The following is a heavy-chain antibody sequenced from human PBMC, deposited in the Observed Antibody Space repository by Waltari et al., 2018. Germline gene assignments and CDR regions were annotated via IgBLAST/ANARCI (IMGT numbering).Heavy chain of an antibody. V-gene: IGHV1-69*04. Sequence: QVQLVQSGAEVKKPGSSVKVSCTASGGTFTSYAISWVRQAPGQGLEWMGRIIPILGIANYAQKFQGRVTITADESTSTAYMELSSLRSEDTAVYYCARAYYDSNFDYWGQGTLVTVSS. CDR1: GGTFTSYA. J-gene: IGHJ4*02. D-gene: IGHD3-22*01. CDR3: ARAYYDSNFDY. CDR2: IIPILGIA.